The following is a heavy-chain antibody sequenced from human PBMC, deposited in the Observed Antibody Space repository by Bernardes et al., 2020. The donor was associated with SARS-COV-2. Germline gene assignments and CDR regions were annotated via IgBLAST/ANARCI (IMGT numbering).Heavy chain of an antibody. J-gene: IGHJ4*02. CDR1: GYTLTELS. D-gene: IGHD3-22*01. V-gene: IGHV1-24*01. CDR3: VGTDSSGEYYFDY. Sequence: ASVKVSCKVSGYTLTELSMHWVRQAPGKGLEWMGGFDPEDGETIYAQKFQGRVTMTEDTSTDTAYMELSSLRSEDTAVYYCVGTDSSGEYYFDYWGQGTLVTVSS. CDR2: FDPEDGET.